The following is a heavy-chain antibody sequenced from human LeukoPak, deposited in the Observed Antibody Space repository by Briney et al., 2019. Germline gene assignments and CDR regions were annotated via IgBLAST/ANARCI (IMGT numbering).Heavy chain of an antibody. CDR3: ARQVRQKVRRSAYYYYGMDV. CDR1: GGSISSSNW. J-gene: IGHJ6*02. V-gene: IGHV4-4*02. D-gene: IGHD3-10*01. Sequence: SETLSLTCAVSGGSISSSNWWSWVRQPPGKGLEWIGEIYHSGSTNYNPSLKSRVTISVDKSKNQFSLKLSSVTAANTAVYYCARQVRQKVRRSAYYYYGMDVWGQGTTVTVSS. CDR2: IYHSGST.